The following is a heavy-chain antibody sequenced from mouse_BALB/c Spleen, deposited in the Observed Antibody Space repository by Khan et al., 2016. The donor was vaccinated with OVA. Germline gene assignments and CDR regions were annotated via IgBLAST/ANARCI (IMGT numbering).Heavy chain of an antibody. D-gene: IGHD6-1*01. CDR1: GYSITSDYA. V-gene: IGHV3-2*02. J-gene: IGHJ4*01. Sequence: EVQLQESGPGLVEPSQSLSLTCTVTGYSITSDYAWNWIRQFPGNKLEWMGYISSTGSTSYNPSLKSRISFTRDTSKNQFFLQLNSVTTEDTATYYCASSLYRSYGYALDCWGRGTSVTVSS. CDR2: ISSTGST. CDR3: ASSLYRSYGYALDC.